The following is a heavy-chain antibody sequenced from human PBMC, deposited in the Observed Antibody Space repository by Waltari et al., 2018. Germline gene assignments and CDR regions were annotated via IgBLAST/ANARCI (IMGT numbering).Heavy chain of an antibody. CDR1: GGSISSGSYY. CDR2: IYTSGST. J-gene: IGHJ4*02. CDR3: ARVPFYCTNGVCYYYFDY. D-gene: IGHD2-8*01. Sequence: QVQLQESGPGLVKPSQTLSLTCTVSGGSISSGSYYWSWIRQPAGKGLEWIGRIYTSGSTNHNPSHKRRVTISVDTSKNQFSLKLSSVTAADTAVYYCARVPFYCTNGVCYYYFDYWGQGTLVTVSS. V-gene: IGHV4-61*02.